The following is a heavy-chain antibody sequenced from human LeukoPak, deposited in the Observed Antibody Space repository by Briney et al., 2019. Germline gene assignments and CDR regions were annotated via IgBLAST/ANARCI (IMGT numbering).Heavy chain of an antibody. V-gene: IGHV1-2*02. D-gene: IGHD2-2*01. CDR3: AREGAGVVVPAAMFYYYYGMDV. J-gene: IGHJ6*02. CDR2: INPNSGGT. Sequence: ASVTVSCKASGYTFTGYYMHWVRQAPGQGLEGMGWINPNSGGTNYAQKFQGRVTMTRDTSISTAYMELSRLRSDDTAVYYCAREGAGVVVPAAMFYYYYGMDVWGQGTTVTVSS. CDR1: GYTFTGYY.